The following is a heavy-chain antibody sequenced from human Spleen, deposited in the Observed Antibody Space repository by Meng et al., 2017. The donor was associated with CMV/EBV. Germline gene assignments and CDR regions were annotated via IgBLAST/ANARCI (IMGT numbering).Heavy chain of an antibody. CDR1: GCAFDDYG. J-gene: IGHJ4*02. D-gene: IGHD4-17*01. Sequence: SCAASGCAFDDYGMYWVRQAPGKGLEWVSAISWNGGNTGYADAVKGRFTISRDNAKNSLSLQMHSLGAEDTALYFCARDYYGDYFFDYWGQGTLVTVSS. CDR2: ISWNGGNT. V-gene: IGHV3-20*04. CDR3: ARDYYGDYFFDY.